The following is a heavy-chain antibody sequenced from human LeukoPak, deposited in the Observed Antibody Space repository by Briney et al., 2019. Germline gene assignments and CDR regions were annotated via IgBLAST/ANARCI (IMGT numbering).Heavy chain of an antibody. Sequence: GGSLRLSCAASGLIFSNHAMSWVRQAPGKGLEWISGISGRAISTFHADSVKGRFTISRDNSKNTLYLQMNSLRAEDTAVYYCARGADYYDSSAVGDYWGQGTLVTVSS. CDR1: GLIFSNHA. V-gene: IGHV3-23*01. D-gene: IGHD3-22*01. CDR2: ISGRAIST. J-gene: IGHJ4*02. CDR3: ARGADYYDSSAVGDY.